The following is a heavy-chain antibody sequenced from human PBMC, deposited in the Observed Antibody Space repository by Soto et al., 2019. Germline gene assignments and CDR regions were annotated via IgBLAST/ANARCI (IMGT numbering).Heavy chain of an antibody. Sequence: SETLSLTCAFSCGSIISSNWWSWVRQPPGKGLEWIGEMLHSGTTSYNPSLKSRVTISVDKSKNQFSLNVRSVTAADTAVYFCARTNGDLISFDYWGQGTPVTVSS. CDR3: ARTNGDLISFDY. V-gene: IGHV4-4*02. CDR1: CGSIISSNW. J-gene: IGHJ4*02. D-gene: IGHD4-17*01. CDR2: MLHSGTT.